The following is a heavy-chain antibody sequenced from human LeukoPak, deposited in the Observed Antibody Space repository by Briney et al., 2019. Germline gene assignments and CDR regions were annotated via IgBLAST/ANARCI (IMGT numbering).Heavy chain of an antibody. V-gene: IGHV3-7*01. J-gene: IGHJ4*02. CDR1: GFTFSNYW. CDR3: ARDPSCSSTSCSDY. CDR2: INEDGGDK. D-gene: IGHD2-2*01. Sequence: PGGSLRLSCAASGFTFSNYWMSWIRQAPGKGLEWAAHINEDGGDKYYVESVKGRFTISRDNAKNSLYLQMNSLRAEDTAVYYCARDPSCSSTSCSDYWGQGTLVTVSS.